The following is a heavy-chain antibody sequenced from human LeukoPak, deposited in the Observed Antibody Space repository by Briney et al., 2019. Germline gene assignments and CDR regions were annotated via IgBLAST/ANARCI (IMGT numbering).Heavy chain of an antibody. CDR3: ARLTYYYDSSAGPRAFDI. D-gene: IGHD3-22*01. Sequence: GGSLRLSCVASGFTFSSYWMHWVRQAPGKGLVWVSRINSDGSSTSYADSVKGRFTISRDNAKNTLYLQMNSLRAEDTAVYYCARLTYYYDSSAGPRAFDIWGQGTMVTVSS. CDR1: GFTFSSYW. J-gene: IGHJ3*02. V-gene: IGHV3-74*01. CDR2: INSDGSST.